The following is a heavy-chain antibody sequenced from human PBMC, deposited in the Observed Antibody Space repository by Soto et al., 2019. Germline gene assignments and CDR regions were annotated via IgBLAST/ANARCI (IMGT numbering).Heavy chain of an antibody. CDR2: IIPIFGTA. D-gene: IGHD6-13*01. J-gene: IGHJ6*02. CDR3: ARALAAAALYYYYGMDV. Sequence: GASVKVSCKASGGTFSSYAISWVRQAPGQGLEWMGGIIPIFGTANYAQKFQGRVTITADKSTSTAYMELSSLRSEDTAVYYCARALAAAALYYYYGMDVWGQGTTVTVSS. CDR1: GGTFSSYA. V-gene: IGHV1-69*06.